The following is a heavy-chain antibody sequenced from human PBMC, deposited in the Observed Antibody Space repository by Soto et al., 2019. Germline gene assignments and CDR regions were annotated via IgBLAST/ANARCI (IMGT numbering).Heavy chain of an antibody. CDR1: GFSLANFP. CDR2: ISPRGDNI. V-gene: IGHV3-48*02. D-gene: IGHD6-19*01. Sequence: PGGSLRLSCVGSGFSLANFPMNWVRQTPGKGLEWISYISPRGDNIYYTESVKGRFTISRDNARNSLYLQMNSLRDEDAALYYCAKGLHPNIGWPYYFDFWGQGVPVTVSS. J-gene: IGHJ4*02. CDR3: AKGLHPNIGWPYYFDF.